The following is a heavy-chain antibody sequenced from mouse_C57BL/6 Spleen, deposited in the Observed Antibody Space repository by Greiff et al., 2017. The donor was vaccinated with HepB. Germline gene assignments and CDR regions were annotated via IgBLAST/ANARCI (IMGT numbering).Heavy chain of an antibody. CDR2: ISDGGSYT. CDR1: GFTFSSYA. D-gene: IGHD1-1*01. Sequence: EVKLMESGGGLVKPGGSLKLSCAASGFTFSSYAMSWVRQTPEKRLEWVATISDGGSYTYYPDNVKGRFTISRDNAKNNLYLQMSNLKSEDTAMYYCARESHYYGSSYYFDYWGQGTTLTVSS. CDR3: ARESHYYGSSYYFDY. J-gene: IGHJ2*01. V-gene: IGHV5-4*01.